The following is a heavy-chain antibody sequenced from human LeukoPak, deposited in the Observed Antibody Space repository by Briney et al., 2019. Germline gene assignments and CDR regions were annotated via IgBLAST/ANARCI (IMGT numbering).Heavy chain of an antibody. Sequence: SETLSLTCTVSGGSISSSSYYWGWIRQPPGKGLEWIGSIYYSGSTYYNPSLKSRVTISVDTSKNQFSLKLSSVTAADTAVYYCARHTAGLTPFDYWGQGTPVTVSS. CDR1: GGSISSSSYY. CDR2: IYYSGST. J-gene: IGHJ4*02. D-gene: IGHD6-19*01. CDR3: ARHTAGLTPFDY. V-gene: IGHV4-39*01.